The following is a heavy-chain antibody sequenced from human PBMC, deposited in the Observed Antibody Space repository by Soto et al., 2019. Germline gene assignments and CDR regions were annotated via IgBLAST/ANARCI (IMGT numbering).Heavy chain of an antibody. CDR1: GYTFTSYY. CDR2: INPSGGST. Sequence: GASVKVSCKASGYTFTSYYMHWVRQAPGQGLEWMGIINPSGGSTSYAQKFQGRVTMTRDTSTSTVYMELSRLRSEDTAVYYCARDGEGFDGYYSTFLDYWGQGTLVTVSS. D-gene: IGHD2-15*01. CDR3: ARDGEGFDGYYSTFLDY. V-gene: IGHV1-46*01. J-gene: IGHJ4*02.